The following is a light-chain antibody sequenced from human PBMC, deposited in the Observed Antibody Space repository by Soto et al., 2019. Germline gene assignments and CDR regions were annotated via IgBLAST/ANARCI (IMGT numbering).Light chain of an antibody. CDR1: QSVSSY. J-gene: IGKJ4*01. Sequence: EIVLTQSPATLSLSPGEIATLSCRASQSVSSYLAWFQQKPGQAPRLLIYDASNRATGIPDRFSGSGSGTDFTLTISSRDPEDGAVYYCQQRSNCLTFGGGTKVEIK. CDR3: QQRSNCLT. CDR2: DAS. V-gene: IGKV3-11*01.